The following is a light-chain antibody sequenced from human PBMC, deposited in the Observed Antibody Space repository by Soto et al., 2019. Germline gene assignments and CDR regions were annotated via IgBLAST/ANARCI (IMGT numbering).Light chain of an antibody. V-gene: IGLV1-40*01. CDR2: GNS. CDR1: SSNIGAGYD. J-gene: IGLJ3*02. CDR3: QSYDSSLSCV. Sequence: QSVLTQPPSVSGAPGQRVTISCTGSSSNIGAGYDVHWYQQLPGTAPKLLIYGNSNRPSGVPDRFSGSKSGTSASLAISGLQAEDVADYYCQSYDSSLSCVFGGGTKLTVL.